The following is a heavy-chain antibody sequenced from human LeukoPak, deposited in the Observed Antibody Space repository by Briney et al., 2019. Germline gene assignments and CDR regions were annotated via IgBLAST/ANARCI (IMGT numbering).Heavy chain of an antibody. V-gene: IGHV4-39*07. Sequence: PSETLSLTCTVSGGSISSSSYYWGWIRQPPGKGLEWIGSIYHSGSTYYNPSLKSRVTISVDTSKNQFSLKLSSVTAADTAVYYCARRVGATKYYFDYWGQGTLVTVSS. CDR1: GGSISSSSYY. J-gene: IGHJ4*02. CDR3: ARRVGATKYYFDY. CDR2: IYHSGST. D-gene: IGHD1-26*01.